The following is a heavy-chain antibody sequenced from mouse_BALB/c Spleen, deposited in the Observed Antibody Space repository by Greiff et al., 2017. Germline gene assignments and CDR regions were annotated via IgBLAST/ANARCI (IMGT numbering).Heavy chain of an antibody. V-gene: IGHV1-63*02. D-gene: IGHD1-1*01. CDR3: AKRANYYGSSYAY. J-gene: IGHJ3*01. CDR1: GYTFTNYW. CDR2: IYPGGGYT. Sequence: VQLQQSGAELVRPGTSVKISCKASGYTFTNYWLGWVKQRPGHGLEWIGDIYPGGGYTNYNEKFKGKATLTADTSSSTAYMQLSSLTSEDSAVYFCAKRANYYGSSYAYWGQGTLVTVSA.